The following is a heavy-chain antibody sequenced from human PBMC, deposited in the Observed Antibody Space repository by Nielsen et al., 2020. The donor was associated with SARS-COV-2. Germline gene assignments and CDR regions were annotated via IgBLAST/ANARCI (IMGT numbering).Heavy chain of an antibody. CDR1: GFTFSSYS. V-gene: IGHV3-48*02. J-gene: IGHJ6*02. Sequence: GESLKISCAAFGFTFSSYSMNWVRQAPGKGLEWVSYISSSSSTIYYADSVKGRFTISRDNAKNSLYLQMNSLRDEDTAVYYCARGVGATTFYYYYGMDVWGQGTTVTVSS. CDR3: ARGVGATTFYYYYGMDV. CDR2: ISSSSSTI. D-gene: IGHD1-26*01.